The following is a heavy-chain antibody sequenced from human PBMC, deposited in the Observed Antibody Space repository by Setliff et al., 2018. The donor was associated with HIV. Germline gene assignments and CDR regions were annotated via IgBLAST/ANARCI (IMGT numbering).Heavy chain of an antibody. CDR1: GYSFTSYD. Sequence: ASVKVSCKASGYSFTSYDINWVRQATGQGLEWMGWMNPNSGDTDYAQKLQGRVTMTTDTSTTTAYMELRSLRSDDTAVYYCAREICITIFWGPEAGSCYFDYWGQGTLVTVSS. D-gene: IGHD3-9*01. CDR3: AREICITIFWGPEAGSCYFDY. V-gene: IGHV1-8*01. J-gene: IGHJ4*02. CDR2: MNPNSGDT.